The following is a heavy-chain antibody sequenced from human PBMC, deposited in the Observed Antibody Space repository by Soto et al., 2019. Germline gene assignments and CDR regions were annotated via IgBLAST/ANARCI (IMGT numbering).Heavy chain of an antibody. D-gene: IGHD4-4*01. Sequence: PVGSLRLSCAASGLTFSSYAMSWVRQAPGKGLEWVSAISGSGGSTYYADSVKGRFTISRDNSKNTLYLQMNSLRAEDTAVYYCAKVAGNYGSGVYYYYGMDVWGQGTTVTVSS. CDR1: GLTFSSYA. CDR3: AKVAGNYGSGVYYYYGMDV. V-gene: IGHV3-23*01. CDR2: ISGSGGST. J-gene: IGHJ6*02.